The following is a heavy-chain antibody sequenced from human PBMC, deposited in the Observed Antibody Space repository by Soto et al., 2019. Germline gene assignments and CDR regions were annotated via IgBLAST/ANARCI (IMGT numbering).Heavy chain of an antibody. D-gene: IGHD5-12*01. J-gene: IGHJ6*03. CDR2: IYYSGST. CDR1: GGSISSNNYY. V-gene: IGHV4-39*07. CDR3: ARGGAGGFYYMDV. Sequence: PSETLSLTCTVSGGSISSNNYYWGWIRQPPGKGLEWIGSIYYSGSTKYNPSLESRVTISVDTSKKQLSLRLSSVTAADTAVYHCARGGAGGFYYMDVWGKGTAVTVSS.